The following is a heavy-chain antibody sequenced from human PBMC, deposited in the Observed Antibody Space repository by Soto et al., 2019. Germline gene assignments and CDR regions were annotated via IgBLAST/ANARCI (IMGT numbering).Heavy chain of an antibody. J-gene: IGHJ5*02. V-gene: IGHV1-69*12. CDR2: IIPIFGTA. CDR3: ARDLDEVPNVWFDP. D-gene: IGHD1-1*01. Sequence: QVQLVQSGAEVKKPGSSVKVSCKASGGTFSSYAISWVRQAPGQGLEWMGGIIPIFGTANYAQKFQGRVTXXAXEXXSTAYMELSSLRSEDTAVYYCARDLDEVPNVWFDPWGQGTLVTVSS. CDR1: GGTFSSYA.